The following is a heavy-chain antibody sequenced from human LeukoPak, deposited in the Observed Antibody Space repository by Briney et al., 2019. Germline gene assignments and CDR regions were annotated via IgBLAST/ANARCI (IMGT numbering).Heavy chain of an antibody. Sequence: TGGSLRLSCAASGFTFINYAMSWVRQAPGKGLEWVSVISGSGSSTYYADSVKGRFTISRDDSKNTLYLQMNSLRAEDTAVYFCARDHSTAREGSYFDYWGQGTLVTVSS. D-gene: IGHD1-14*01. J-gene: IGHJ4*02. CDR3: ARDHSTAREGSYFDY. CDR2: ISGSGSST. V-gene: IGHV3-23*01. CDR1: GFTFINYA.